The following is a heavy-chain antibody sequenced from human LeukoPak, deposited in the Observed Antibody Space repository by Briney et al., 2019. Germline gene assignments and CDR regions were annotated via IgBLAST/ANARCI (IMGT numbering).Heavy chain of an antibody. D-gene: IGHD7-27*01. CDR2: ISYDGSNK. J-gene: IGHJ4*02. Sequence: PGGSLRLSCAASGFTFSTYGMHWVRQAPGKGLEWVAVISYDGSNKYYADSVKGRFTISRDNSKNTLYLQMNSLRIEDTAVYYCAKDLTGWLGFDYWGQGTLVTVSS. CDR1: GFTFSTYG. CDR3: AKDLTGWLGFDY. V-gene: IGHV3-30*18.